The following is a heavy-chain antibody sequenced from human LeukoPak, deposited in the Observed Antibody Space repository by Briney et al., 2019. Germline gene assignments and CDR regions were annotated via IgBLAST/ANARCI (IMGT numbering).Heavy chain of an antibody. D-gene: IGHD3-16*01. Sequence: SVKVSCRASGGTFSSYAISWVRQAPGQGLEWMGGIIPIFGTANYAQKFQGRVTITTDESTSTAYMELSSLRSEDTAVYYCAKGAEDYVWGSIGFWGQGILVTVSS. V-gene: IGHV1-69*05. J-gene: IGHJ4*02. CDR1: GGTFSSYA. CDR2: IIPIFGTA. CDR3: AKGAEDYVWGSIGF.